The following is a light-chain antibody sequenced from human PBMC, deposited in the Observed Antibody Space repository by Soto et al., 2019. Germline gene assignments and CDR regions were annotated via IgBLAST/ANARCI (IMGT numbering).Light chain of an antibody. J-gene: IGKJ1*01. CDR3: QKYDSAPWT. Sequence: QMTQSPSSLFASGGDRVTITCRASQGISNYLAWYQQKPGKVPKLLIYGASTLQSGVPSRLSGSGSGTDFTLIINSLQPEDVATYYCQKYDSAPWTFGQGTKVEIK. V-gene: IGKV1-27*01. CDR1: QGISNY. CDR2: GAS.